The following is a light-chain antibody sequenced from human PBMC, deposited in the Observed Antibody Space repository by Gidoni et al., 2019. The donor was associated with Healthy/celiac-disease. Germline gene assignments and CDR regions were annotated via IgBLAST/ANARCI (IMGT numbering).Light chain of an antibody. CDR3: SSYTSSSTRV. CDR2: EVS. CDR1: SSDVGGYNY. Sequence: QSALTQPASVSGSPGQSITISCTGTSSDVGGYNYVSWYQQHPGKAPKLMIYEVSNRPSGVSNRFSGSKSGNTASLTISGLQAEDVADYYCSSYTSSSTRVFGGGTKLTVL. V-gene: IGLV2-14*01. J-gene: IGLJ2*01.